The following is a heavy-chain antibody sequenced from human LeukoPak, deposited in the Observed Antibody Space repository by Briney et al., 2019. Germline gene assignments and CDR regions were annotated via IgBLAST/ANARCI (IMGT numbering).Heavy chain of an antibody. D-gene: IGHD4-23*01. Sequence: SETLSLTCAVSGGSISSSNWWTWVRPPPGKGLEWIAEIYHSGSSNFNPSLKSRVTISVDKSKNQFSLKMNSVTAADTAVYYCARASAAAVITDWGQGTLVTVSS. CDR2: IYHSGSS. J-gene: IGHJ4*02. CDR3: ARASAAAVITD. V-gene: IGHV4-4*02. CDR1: GGSISSSNW.